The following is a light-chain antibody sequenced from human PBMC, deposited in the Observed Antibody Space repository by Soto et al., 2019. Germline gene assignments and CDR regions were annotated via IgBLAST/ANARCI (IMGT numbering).Light chain of an antibody. CDR1: KGIYSW. Sequence: DIQLTQSPSPGPASVGDRVPITCRRSKGIYSWLAWYQQKSGRAPKLLIYAASNLQSGVPSRFSGSGSGTDFTLTISSLQPVDFGTYYCQQLNSLPITSGQGTRLEI. V-gene: IGKV1D-12*01. CDR3: QQLNSLPIT. CDR2: AAS. J-gene: IGKJ5*01.